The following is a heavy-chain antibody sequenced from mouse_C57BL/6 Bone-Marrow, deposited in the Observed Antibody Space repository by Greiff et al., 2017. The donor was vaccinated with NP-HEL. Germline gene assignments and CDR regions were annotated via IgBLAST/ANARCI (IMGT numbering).Heavy chain of an antibody. Sequence: QVQLQQPGTELVKPGASVKLSCKASGYTFTSYWMHWVKQRPGQGLEWIGNINTSNGGTNYNEKFKSKATLTVDKSSSTAYMQLSSLTSEDSAVYYCATITTVVPVRGYFDYWGQGTTLTVSS. CDR3: ATITTVVPVRGYFDY. J-gene: IGHJ2*01. CDR2: INTSNGGT. CDR1: GYTFTSYW. V-gene: IGHV1-53*01. D-gene: IGHD1-1*01.